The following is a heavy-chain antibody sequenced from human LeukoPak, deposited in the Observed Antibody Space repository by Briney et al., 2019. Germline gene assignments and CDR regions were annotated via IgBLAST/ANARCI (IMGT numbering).Heavy chain of an antibody. CDR1: GFTFSSYA. J-gene: IGHJ4*02. Sequence: GGSLRLSCAASGFTFSSYAMSWVRQAPGKGLELGSAISGSGGSTYYADSVKGRFTISRDNSKNTLYLQMNSLRAEDTAVYYCAKDHGIAVAGGFDYWGQGTLVTVSS. D-gene: IGHD6-19*01. CDR2: ISGSGGST. V-gene: IGHV3-23*01. CDR3: AKDHGIAVAGGFDY.